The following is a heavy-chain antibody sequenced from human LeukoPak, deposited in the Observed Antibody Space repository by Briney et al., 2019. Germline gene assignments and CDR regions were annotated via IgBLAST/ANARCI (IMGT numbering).Heavy chain of an antibody. V-gene: IGHV6-1*01. D-gene: IGHD1-26*01. Sequence: SQTLSLTCAISGDSVSSNSAAWNWIRQSPSRGLEWLGRTYYRSKWYNDYAVSVKSRITINPDTSKNQFSLQLNSVTPEDPAVYYCERDGGATDYYYYYGMDVGGKGPTVTVSS. CDR3: ERDGGATDYYYYYGMDV. CDR1: GDSVSSNSAA. J-gene: IGHJ6*04. CDR2: TYYRSKWYN.